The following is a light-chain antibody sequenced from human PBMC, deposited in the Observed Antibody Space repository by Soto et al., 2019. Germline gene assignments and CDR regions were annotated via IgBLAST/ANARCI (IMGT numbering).Light chain of an antibody. CDR2: APS. CDR3: QEYNSAPWT. J-gene: IGKJ1*01. Sequence: DIQMTQSPSSVSASVRDRVTITCRASQGISNYLTWYQQKPGKVPKLLIYAPSILQSGVPSRFRGSGSGTDFTVTIGSLQPEDVATYYCQEYNSAPWTFGQGTKVDIK. CDR1: QGISNY. V-gene: IGKV1-27*01.